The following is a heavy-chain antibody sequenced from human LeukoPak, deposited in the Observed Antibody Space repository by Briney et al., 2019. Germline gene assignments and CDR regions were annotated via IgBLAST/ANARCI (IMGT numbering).Heavy chain of an antibody. V-gene: IGHV4-4*02. CDR2: IYHSGST. CDR1: GGSISSSNW. J-gene: IGHJ4*02. D-gene: IGHD6-19*01. Sequence: PSETLSLTCTVSGGSISSSNWWSWVRQPPGKGLEWIGEIYHSGSTNYNPSLKSRVTISVDKSKNQFSLKLSSVTAADTAVYYCAREESGWFYFDYWGQGTLVTVSS. CDR3: AREESGWFYFDY.